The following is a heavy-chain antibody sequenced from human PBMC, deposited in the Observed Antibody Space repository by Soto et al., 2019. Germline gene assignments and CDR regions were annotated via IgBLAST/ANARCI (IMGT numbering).Heavy chain of an antibody. Sequence: ASVKVSCKASGYTFTSYGISWVRQAPGQGLEWMGWISAYNGNTNYAQKLQGRVTMTTDTSTSTAYMELRSLRSDDTAVYYCARDLSENTYYYDSSGYFTWGQGTLVTVSS. CDR2: ISAYNGNT. J-gene: IGHJ5*02. D-gene: IGHD3-22*01. CDR3: ARDLSENTYYYDSSGYFT. CDR1: GYTFTSYG. V-gene: IGHV1-18*01.